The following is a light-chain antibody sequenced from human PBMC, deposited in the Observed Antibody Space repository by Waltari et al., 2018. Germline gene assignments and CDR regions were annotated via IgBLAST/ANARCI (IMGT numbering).Light chain of an antibody. Sequence: DIQMTQSPSSLSASVGDRVTITCRASQSISLYLNWYQQKPEKAPKLLIYGASMLQSGVPPRFSGSGSVTDFTLTINSLQPEDFASYYCQQSFTAPRVTFGGGTKMEV. CDR1: QSISLY. J-gene: IGKJ4*01. V-gene: IGKV1-39*01. CDR2: GAS. CDR3: QQSFTAPRVT.